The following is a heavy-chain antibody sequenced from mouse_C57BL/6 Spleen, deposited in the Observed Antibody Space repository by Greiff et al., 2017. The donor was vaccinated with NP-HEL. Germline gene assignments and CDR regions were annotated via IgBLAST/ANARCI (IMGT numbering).Heavy chain of an antibody. V-gene: IGHV2-4*01. Sequence: VQLQQSGPGLVQPSQSLSITCTVSGFSLTGYGVHWVRQPPGKGLEWLGVLWSGGRTDDNAPFLPRRSISKYNSKSQVFFQMNRLQADDTAINYCAGRRGNYYAMDYWGQGTSVTVSS. CDR1: GFSLTGYG. J-gene: IGHJ4*01. CDR2: LWSGGRT. CDR3: AGRRGNYYAMDY.